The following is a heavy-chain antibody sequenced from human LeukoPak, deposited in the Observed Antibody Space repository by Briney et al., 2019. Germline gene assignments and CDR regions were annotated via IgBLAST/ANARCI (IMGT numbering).Heavy chain of an antibody. CDR2: IYYTGST. D-gene: IGHD6-6*01. V-gene: IGHV4-39*01. CDR3: ARLGPVDKIASRPHVDY. CDR1: GGSISSSTYY. Sequence: PSETLSLTCTVSGGSISSSTYYWGWIRQPPGKGLEWIGSIYYTGSTYYNPSLKSRVTISVDTSKNQFSLKLTSVTAADTAVYYCARLGPVDKIASRPHVDYRGQGTLVTVSS. J-gene: IGHJ4*02.